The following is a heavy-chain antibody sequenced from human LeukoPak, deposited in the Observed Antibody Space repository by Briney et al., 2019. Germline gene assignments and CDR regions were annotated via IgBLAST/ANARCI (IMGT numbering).Heavy chain of an antibody. CDR2: INHSGST. J-gene: IGHJ6*02. CDR1: GGSFSGYY. D-gene: IGHD3-9*01. Sequence: SETLSLTCAVYGGSFSGYYWSWIRQPPGKGLEWIGEINHSGSTNYNPSLKGRVTISVDTSKNQFSLKLSSVTAADTAVYYCARGSLVDDYGMDVWGQGTTVTVSS. V-gene: IGHV4-34*01. CDR3: ARGSLVDDYGMDV.